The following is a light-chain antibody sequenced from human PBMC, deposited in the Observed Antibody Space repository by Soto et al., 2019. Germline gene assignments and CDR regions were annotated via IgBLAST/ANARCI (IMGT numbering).Light chain of an antibody. CDR2: AAS. Sequence: IQMTQSPSSLSASVGDRGIITCRSVHSINNYLNWYQQRPGKDPKLLIYAASTLQSGVSSRFSGSGSGRVFTLTINSLQPEDFATYYCQQSYSTLGTFGRGTRVEI. CDR3: QQSYSTLGT. CDR1: HSINNY. V-gene: IGKV1-39*01. J-gene: IGKJ2*01.